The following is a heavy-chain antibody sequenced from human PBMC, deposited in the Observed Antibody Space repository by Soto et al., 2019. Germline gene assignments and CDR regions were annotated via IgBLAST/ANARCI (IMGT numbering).Heavy chain of an antibody. V-gene: IGHV4-31*03. J-gene: IGHJ4*02. Sequence: QVQLQESGPGLVKPSQTLSLTCTVSGGSISSGGYYWSWIRQHPGKGLEWIGYIYYSGSTHYTPSLQSRATITVDTSKNQFSLKLSSVTAAATAVYYCAGIYSGSPGGTLRYWGQGTLVTVSS. CDR3: AGIYSGSPGGTLRY. CDR1: GGSISSGGYY. D-gene: IGHD1-26*01. CDR2: IYYSGST.